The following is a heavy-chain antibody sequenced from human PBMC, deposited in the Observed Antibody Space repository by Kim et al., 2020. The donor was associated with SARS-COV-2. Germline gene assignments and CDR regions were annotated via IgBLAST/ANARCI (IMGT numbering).Heavy chain of an antibody. D-gene: IGHD2-21*01. CDR2: IDGSDGTT. J-gene: IGHJ4*02. Sequence: GGSLRLSCTTSGFTFFGYAMSWVRQAPGKGLEWVSSIDGSDGTTYYVDSVKGRFSISRDDSRNSLYLQMSALRADDTATYYCLKGGWGWSWDNWGQGTL. CDR3: LKGGWGWSWDN. V-gene: IGHV3-23*01. CDR1: GFTFFGYA.